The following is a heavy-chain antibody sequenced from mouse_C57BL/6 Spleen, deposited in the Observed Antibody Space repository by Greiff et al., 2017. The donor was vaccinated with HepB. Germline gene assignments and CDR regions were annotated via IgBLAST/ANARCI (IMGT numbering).Heavy chain of an antibody. D-gene: IGHD1-1*01. Sequence: VQLQQSGAELVRPGASVTLSCKASGYTFTDYEMHWVKQTPVHGLEWIGAIDPETGGTAYNQKFKGKAILTADKSSSTAYMELRSLTSEDSAVYYCTRWGTTVVATYWYFDVWGTGTTVTVSS. V-gene: IGHV1-15*01. CDR1: GYTFTDYE. CDR2: IDPETGGT. J-gene: IGHJ1*03. CDR3: TRWGTTVVATYWYFDV.